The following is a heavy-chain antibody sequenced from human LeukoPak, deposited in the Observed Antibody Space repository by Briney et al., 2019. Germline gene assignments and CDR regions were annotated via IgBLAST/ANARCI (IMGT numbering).Heavy chain of an antibody. V-gene: IGHV3-48*03. D-gene: IGHD7-27*01. J-gene: IGHJ4*02. CDR3: ARAGERIFDY. CDR1: VSTFSSYE. Sequence: PLRLPCPASVSTFSSYETNWVRQAPRKGLEWVSFITGSGTIIYYADSVKGRFTISRDNAKNSLYLQMNSLRAEDTAVYYCARAGERIFDYWGQGTLVTVSS. CDR2: ITGSGTII.